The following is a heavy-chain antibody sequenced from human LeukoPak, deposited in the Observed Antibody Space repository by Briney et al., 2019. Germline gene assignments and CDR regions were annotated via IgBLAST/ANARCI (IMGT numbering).Heavy chain of an antibody. CDR3: ARRGGGDVTVNDY. D-gene: IGHD3-16*01. CDR2: MYYSGST. Sequence: SETLSLTCAAYGGSFSGYYWGWIRQPPGKGLEWIGSMYYSGSTYYNPSLKSRVTISADTSKNQFSLKLSSVTAADTAIYYCARRGGGDVTVNDYWGQGTLVTVSS. J-gene: IGHJ4*02. CDR1: GGSFSGYY. V-gene: IGHV4-39*01.